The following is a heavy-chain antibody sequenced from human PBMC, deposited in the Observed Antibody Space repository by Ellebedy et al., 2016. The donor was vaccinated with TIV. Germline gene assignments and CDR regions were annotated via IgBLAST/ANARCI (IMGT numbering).Heavy chain of an antibody. Sequence: ETLSLTXVVSGGSITSTWWSWVRQAPGKGLEWVANIKRDGSDEYYVDSVKGRFTISRDNAKNSLYLQMNSLRAEDTAVYYCAGRGYWGQGTLVTVSS. CDR2: IKRDGSDE. J-gene: IGHJ4*02. CDR1: GGSITSTW. CDR3: AGRGY. V-gene: IGHV3-7*01.